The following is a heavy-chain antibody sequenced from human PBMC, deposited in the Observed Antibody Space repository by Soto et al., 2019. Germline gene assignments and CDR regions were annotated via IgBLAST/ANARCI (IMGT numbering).Heavy chain of an antibody. CDR3: AGNVDTAMVNYYGMDV. D-gene: IGHD5-18*01. J-gene: IGHJ6*02. V-gene: IGHV1-24*01. Sequence: ASVKVSCKVSGYTLTELSMHWVRQARGKGLEWMGGFDPEYGETIYAQKFQGRVTMTEDTSTDTAYMELSSLRSEDTAVYYCAGNVDTAMVNYYGMDVWGQGNTVTVSS. CDR1: GYTLTELS. CDR2: FDPEYGET.